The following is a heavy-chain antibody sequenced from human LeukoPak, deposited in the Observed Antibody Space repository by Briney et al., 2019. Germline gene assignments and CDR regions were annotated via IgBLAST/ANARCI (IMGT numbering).Heavy chain of an antibody. CDR3: AKGRGYCTGGSCYSDY. CDR1: GFTFNSHA. Sequence: GGSLRLSCAASGFTFNSHAMTWVRQAPGKGLEWVSAISDTGGRTYYADSVKGRFTISRDNSKNTLYLQMNSLRVEDTAIYYCAKGRGYCTGGSCYSDYWGQGTLVTVSS. D-gene: IGHD2-15*01. CDR2: ISDTGGRT. V-gene: IGHV3-23*01. J-gene: IGHJ4*02.